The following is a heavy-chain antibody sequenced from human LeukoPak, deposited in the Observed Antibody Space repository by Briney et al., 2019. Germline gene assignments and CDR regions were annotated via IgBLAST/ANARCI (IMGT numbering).Heavy chain of an antibody. V-gene: IGHV3-48*03. Sequence: PGGSLRLSCAASGFTFSSYEMNWVRQAPGKGLEWVSYISSGGNNINYADSVKGRFTISRDNAKNSLYLQMSSLGAEDTAVYYCARDSPITGSFFYYMDVWGKGTTVTVSS. CDR3: ARDSPITGSFFYYMDV. J-gene: IGHJ6*03. D-gene: IGHD1-20*01. CDR1: GFTFSSYE. CDR2: ISSGGNNI.